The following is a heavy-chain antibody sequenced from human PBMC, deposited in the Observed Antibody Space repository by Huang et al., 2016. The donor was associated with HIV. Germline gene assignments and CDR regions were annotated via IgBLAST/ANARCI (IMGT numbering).Heavy chain of an antibody. Sequence: VQLVQSGAEVKKPGESLKISCKGAGYSFSSDGIAWVGQMPGKGLEWMGLIFPDASDTTYSPSFEGQVTISADKSIGTAYLQWSSLKASDTAMYYCARRFSSSSGYFDYWGQGSLVTVSS. J-gene: IGHJ4*02. D-gene: IGHD6-6*01. CDR3: ARRFSSSSGYFDY. CDR1: GYSFSSDG. V-gene: IGHV5-51*01. CDR2: IFPDASDT.